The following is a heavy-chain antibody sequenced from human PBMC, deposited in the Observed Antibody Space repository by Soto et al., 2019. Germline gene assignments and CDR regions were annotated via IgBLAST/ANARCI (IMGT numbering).Heavy chain of an antibody. D-gene: IGHD1-1*01. J-gene: IGHJ6*02. CDR3: AVSGNWNYDYYYGMDV. CDR1: GFTFTSSA. Sequence: ASVKVSCKASGFTFTSSAVQWVRQARGQRLEWIGWIVVGSGNTNYAQKFQERVTITRDMSTRTAYMELSSLRSEDTAVYYCAVSGNWNYDYYYGMDVWGQGTTVTVSS. V-gene: IGHV1-58*01. CDR2: IVVGSGNT.